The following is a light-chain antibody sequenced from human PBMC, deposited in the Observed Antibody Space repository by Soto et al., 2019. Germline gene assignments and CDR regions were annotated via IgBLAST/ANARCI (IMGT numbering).Light chain of an antibody. J-gene: IGKJ4*01. V-gene: IGKV1-8*01. CDR2: AAT. CDR3: QQYATSPLT. Sequence: AIWMTQSPSSVSAASGDRVATTCWASQDISSFLAWYQQKPGKAPKLLIYAATSLQSGVPSRFSGSGSGTDFTLTISRLEPEDFALYYCQQYATSPLTFGGGTKVDIK. CDR1: QDISSF.